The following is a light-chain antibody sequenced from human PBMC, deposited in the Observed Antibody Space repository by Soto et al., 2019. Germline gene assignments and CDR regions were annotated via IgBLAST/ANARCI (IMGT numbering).Light chain of an antibody. Sequence: DIQMTQSPSSLSAFVGDRVTITCQASQDIGNSLNWYQQKPGKAPKLLIYAASSLATGVPSKFSGSGSGTDFTFTISSLQSEDVAVYYCQHYDSRPHTFGPGTKVDIK. V-gene: IGKV1-33*01. CDR1: QDIGNS. CDR2: AAS. CDR3: QHYDSRPHT. J-gene: IGKJ3*01.